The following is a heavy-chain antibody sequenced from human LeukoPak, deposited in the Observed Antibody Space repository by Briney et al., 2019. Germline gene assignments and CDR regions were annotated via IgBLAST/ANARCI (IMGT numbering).Heavy chain of an antibody. D-gene: IGHD3-10*01. V-gene: IGHV1-46*01. CDR3: ARDLLLRGVRGGWFDP. CDR2: INPNAGST. CDR1: GYIFSNYY. J-gene: IGHJ5*02. Sequence: ASVKVSCKASGYIFSNYYIHWVRQAPGQGLEWMGMINPNAGSTRYAQNFQGRVTMTRDMSTSAVYMELSSLRSEDTAVYYCARDLLLRGVRGGWFDPWGQGTLVTVSS.